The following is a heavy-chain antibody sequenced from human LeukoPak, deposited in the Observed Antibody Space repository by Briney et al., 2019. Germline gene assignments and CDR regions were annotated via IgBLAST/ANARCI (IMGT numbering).Heavy chain of an antibody. CDR2: IYYSVST. Sequence: SQTLSLTCTVSGASISSYYWSWIRQPPGKGLEWIGYIYYSVSTNYHPSLMSRVTISVDTSKNQFSLKLSSVTAADTAVYYCARHALVFGVVITEYYFDYGGQGALVTVSS. V-gene: IGHV4-59*08. CDR1: GASISSYY. CDR3: ARHALVFGVVITEYYFDY. D-gene: IGHD3-3*01. J-gene: IGHJ4*02.